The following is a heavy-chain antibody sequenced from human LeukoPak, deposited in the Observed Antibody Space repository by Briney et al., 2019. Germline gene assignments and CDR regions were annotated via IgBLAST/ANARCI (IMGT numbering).Heavy chain of an antibody. D-gene: IGHD5-24*01. V-gene: IGHV3-33*01. Sequence: GGSLRLSCAASGFTFSSCGMHWVRQAPGKGLEWVAVIWCDGTNKYYADSVKGRFTISRDSSKNTLYLQMNSLRAEDTAVYYCARGRDGYNWIDYWGQGTLVTVSS. J-gene: IGHJ4*02. CDR1: GFTFSSCG. CDR3: ARGRDGYNWIDY. CDR2: IWCDGTNK.